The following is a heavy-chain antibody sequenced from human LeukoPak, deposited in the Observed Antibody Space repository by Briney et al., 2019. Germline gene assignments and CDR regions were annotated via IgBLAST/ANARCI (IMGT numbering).Heavy chain of an antibody. CDR3: AKDRPGYSFGSREAFDI. CDR2: ISSNGGTT. CDR1: GFTFTSFA. D-gene: IGHD5-18*01. J-gene: IGHJ3*02. V-gene: IGHV3-23*01. Sequence: GGSLRLSCAASGFTFTSFAMNWVRQAPGKGLEWVSSISSNGGTTYYADSVKGRFTFSRDNSKNTLYLQMNSPRAEDTAVYYCAKDRPGYSFGSREAFDIWGQGTMVTVSS.